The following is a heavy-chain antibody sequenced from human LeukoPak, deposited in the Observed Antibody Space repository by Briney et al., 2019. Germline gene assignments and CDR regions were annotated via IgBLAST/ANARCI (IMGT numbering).Heavy chain of an antibody. V-gene: IGHV1-3*01. Sequence: ASVKVSCKASGYTFTSYAMHWVRQAPGQRLEWMGWINAGNGNTKYSQKFQGRVTITRDTSASTAYMELSSLRSEDTAVYYCARAGYCSGGSCSRRYYFDYWGQGTLVTVSS. J-gene: IGHJ4*02. CDR1: GYTFTSYA. CDR2: INAGNGNT. CDR3: ARAGYCSGGSCSRRYYFDY. D-gene: IGHD2-15*01.